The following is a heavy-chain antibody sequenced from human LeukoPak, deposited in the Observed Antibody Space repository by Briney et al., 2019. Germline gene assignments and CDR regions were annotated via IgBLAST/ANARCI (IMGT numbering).Heavy chain of an antibody. CDR1: GGTFSSYA. CDR2: IIPIFGTA. Sequence: SVKVSCKASGGTFSSYAISWVRQAPGQGLEWMGGIIPIFGTANYAQKFQGRVTITTDESASTAYMELSSLRSEDTAVYYCATSVAGYYDFWSGYYVDYWGQGTLVTVSS. J-gene: IGHJ4*02. V-gene: IGHV1-69*05. D-gene: IGHD3-3*01. CDR3: ATSVAGYYDFWSGYYVDY.